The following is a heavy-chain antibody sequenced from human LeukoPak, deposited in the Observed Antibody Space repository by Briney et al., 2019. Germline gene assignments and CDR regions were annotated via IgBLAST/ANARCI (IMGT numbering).Heavy chain of an antibody. D-gene: IGHD2-2*01. J-gene: IGHJ6*02. CDR2: ISSDGSNK. Sequence: PGGSLRLSCAASGFTFSSYIVHWVRQAPGNGLEWVAVISSDGSNKQYADSVKGRFSISRDNSENTLFLQMSSLRAEDTAVYYCARIVVPRTFGLDVWGQGTTVTVSS. CDR1: GFTFSSYI. CDR3: ARIVVPRTFGLDV. V-gene: IGHV3-30-3*01.